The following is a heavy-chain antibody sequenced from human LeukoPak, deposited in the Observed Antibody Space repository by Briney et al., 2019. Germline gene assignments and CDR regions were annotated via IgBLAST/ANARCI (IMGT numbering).Heavy chain of an antibody. D-gene: IGHD2-15*01. CDR1: GXSFSRHW. CDR3: ARDSRGTFDY. CDR2: IKGDGSEK. V-gene: IGHV3-7*04. Sequence: PGGSLRLSCAASGXSFSRHWMSWVRQAPGKRLEWVANIKGDGSEKYYADSVKGRFTISRDNAKNSLYLQMNSLRAEDTAVYYCARDSRGTFDYWGQGTLVTVSS. J-gene: IGHJ4*02.